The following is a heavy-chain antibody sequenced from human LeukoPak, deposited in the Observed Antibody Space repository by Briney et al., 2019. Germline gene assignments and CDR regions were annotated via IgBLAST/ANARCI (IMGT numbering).Heavy chain of an antibody. Sequence: GGSLRLSCAASGFTFSSYGMSWVRQAPGKGLEWVSAISGSGGSTYYADSVDGRFTISRDNAKNTLYLQMNSLRAAHTAVYHCAKDKAYYDISKPFDPWPQRPLVRVS. D-gene: IGHD3-9*01. CDR3: AKDKAYYDISKPFDP. CDR1: GFTFSSYG. V-gene: IGHV3-23*01. CDR2: ISGSGGST. J-gene: IGHJ5*02.